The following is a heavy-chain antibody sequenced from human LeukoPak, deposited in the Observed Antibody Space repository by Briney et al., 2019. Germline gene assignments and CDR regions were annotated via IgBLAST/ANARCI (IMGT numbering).Heavy chain of an antibody. V-gene: IGHV1-2*02. CDR2: ISPNSGDT. Sequence: ASVKVSCKASGYTFTDYYMHWVRQAPGQGLEWMGWISPNSGDTNYAQKFQGSVTMTRDTSISTAYMELSRLRSDDTAVYYCARGGYGRVDYHLGYWGQGTLVTVSS. CDR1: GYTFTDYY. D-gene: IGHD4-11*01. J-gene: IGHJ4*02. CDR3: ARGGYGRVDYHLGY.